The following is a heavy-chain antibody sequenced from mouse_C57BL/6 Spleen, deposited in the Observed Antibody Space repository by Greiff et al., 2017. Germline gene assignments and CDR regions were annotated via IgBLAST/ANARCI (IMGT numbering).Heavy chain of an antibody. J-gene: IGHJ1*03. D-gene: IGHD2-1*01. CDR1: GYTFTSYW. CDR2: IDPSDSET. V-gene: IGHV1-52*01. Sequence: QVQLQQPGAELVRPGSSVKLSCKASGYTFTSYWMHWVKQRPIQGLEWIGNIDPSDSETHYNQKFKDKATLTVDKSSSTAYMQLSSLTSEDSAVYYCANLYYKYCDVWGTGTTVTVSS. CDR3: ANLYYKYCDV.